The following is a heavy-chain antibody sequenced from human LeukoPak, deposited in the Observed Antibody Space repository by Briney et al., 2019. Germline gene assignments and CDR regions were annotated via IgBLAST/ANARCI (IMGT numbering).Heavy chain of an antibody. Sequence: AGESLRLSCAASGFTFSSYSMNWVRQAPGKGLEWVSYISSASNTIYYADSVKGRFTISRDNVKNSLYLQMNSLRAEDTAMYYCARDGWFGDYNWFDPWGQGTLVTVSS. J-gene: IGHJ5*02. CDR2: ISSASNTI. CDR3: ARDGWFGDYNWFDP. V-gene: IGHV3-48*01. D-gene: IGHD3-10*01. CDR1: GFTFSSYS.